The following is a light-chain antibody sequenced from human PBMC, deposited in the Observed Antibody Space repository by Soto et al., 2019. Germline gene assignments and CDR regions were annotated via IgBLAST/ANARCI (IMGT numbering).Light chain of an antibody. CDR1: SSDVGSYNL. CDR2: EGS. V-gene: IGLV2-23*01. CDR3: CSYAGSSKV. Sequence: QSALTQPASVSGSPGQSITISCTGTSSDVGSYNLVSWYQQHPGKAPKLMIYEGSKRPSGVSNRFSGSKPGNTASLTISGLQAEDEADYYCCSYAGSSKVFGTGTKVTVL. J-gene: IGLJ1*01.